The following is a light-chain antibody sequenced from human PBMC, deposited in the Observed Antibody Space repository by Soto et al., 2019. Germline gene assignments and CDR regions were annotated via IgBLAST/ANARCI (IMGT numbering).Light chain of an antibody. Sequence: QSVLTQPPSASGTPGQRVTISCSGSSSNIGSNTVNSYQQLPGTAPKLLIYSNNQRPSGVPDRFSGSKSGTSASLAISGLQSEDEADYYCAAWDDSLNGQVVFGGGTKLTVL. CDR1: SSNIGSNT. CDR3: AAWDDSLNGQVV. J-gene: IGLJ2*01. V-gene: IGLV1-44*01. CDR2: SNN.